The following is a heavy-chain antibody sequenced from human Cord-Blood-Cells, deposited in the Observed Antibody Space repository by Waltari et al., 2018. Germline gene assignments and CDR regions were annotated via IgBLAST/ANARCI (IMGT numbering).Heavy chain of an antibody. Sequence: QVQLVQSGSELKKPGASVKVSCTASGYTFTSYAMNWVRPASGQGLEWMGWIKTNTGNPTYAQGFTGRFVFSLDTSVSTAYLQISSLKAEDTAVYYCATLYYDFWSGYQNFDYWGQGTLVTVSS. CDR1: GYTFTSYA. V-gene: IGHV7-4-1*02. D-gene: IGHD3-3*01. J-gene: IGHJ4*02. CDR2: IKTNTGNP. CDR3: ATLYYDFWSGYQNFDY.